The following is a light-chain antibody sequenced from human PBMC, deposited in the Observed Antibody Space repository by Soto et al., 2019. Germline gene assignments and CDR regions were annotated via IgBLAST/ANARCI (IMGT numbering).Light chain of an antibody. Sequence: EIVLTQSPATLSLSPGERVTLSCGASQSLTNNFLAWYQQRPGLAPKLLIFDVSTRATGIPDRFSGSGSGTDFTLTISRLEAEDVAVYYCHRFDNSPTFGGGTKVEFK. CDR1: QSLTNNF. J-gene: IGKJ4*01. CDR2: DVS. CDR3: HRFDNSPT. V-gene: IGKV3D-20*01.